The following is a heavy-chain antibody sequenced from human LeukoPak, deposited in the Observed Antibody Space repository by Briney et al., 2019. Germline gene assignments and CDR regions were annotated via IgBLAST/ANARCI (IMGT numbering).Heavy chain of an antibody. CDR1: GYTFTSYG. D-gene: IGHD2-21*02. J-gene: IGHJ4*02. Sequence: ASVKVSCKASGYTFTSYGISWVRQAPGQGLEWMGWISAYNGNTNYAQKFQGRVTMTRDTSISIAYMELSRLRSDDTAVYYCASWVTAARGDFDYWGQGTLVTVSS. CDR3: ASWVTAARGDFDY. V-gene: IGHV1-18*01. CDR2: ISAYNGNT.